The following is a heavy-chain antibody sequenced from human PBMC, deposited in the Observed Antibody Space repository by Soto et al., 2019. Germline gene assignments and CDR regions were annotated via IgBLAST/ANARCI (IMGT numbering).Heavy chain of an antibody. CDR2: ISSSSSYT. J-gene: IGHJ5*02. D-gene: IGHD6-13*01. V-gene: IGHV3-11*06. Sequence: PGGSLRLSCAASGFTFSDYYMSWIRQAPGKGLEWVSYISSSSSYTNYADSVKGRFTISRDNAKNSLYLQMNSLRAEDTVVYYCARDSPHSAAGHWFDPWGQGTLVTVSS. CDR1: GFTFSDYY. CDR3: ARDSPHSAAGHWFDP.